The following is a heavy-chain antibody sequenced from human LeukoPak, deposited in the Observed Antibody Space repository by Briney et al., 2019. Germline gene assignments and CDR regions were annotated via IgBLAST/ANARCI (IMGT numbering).Heavy chain of an antibody. CDR2: INHSGST. CDR3: ASDSSQNDY. V-gene: IGHV4-30-2*01. CDR1: GGSISSGGYY. D-gene: IGHD6-6*01. Sequence: SQTLSLTCTVSGGSISSGGYYWSWIRQPPGKGLEWIGEINHSGSTNYNPSLKSRVTISVDTSKNQFSLKLSSVTAADTAVYYCASDSSQNDYWGQGTLVTVSS. J-gene: IGHJ4*02.